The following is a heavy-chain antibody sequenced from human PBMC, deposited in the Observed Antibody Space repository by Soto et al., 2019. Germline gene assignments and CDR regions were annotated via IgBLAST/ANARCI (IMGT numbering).Heavy chain of an antibody. V-gene: IGHV3-23*01. CDR3: AKSRFSIHAFDI. D-gene: IGHD3-16*01. J-gene: IGHJ3*02. Sequence: TGGSLRLACATSGFTLSSYSMSWVRQAPGKRLEWFSGISARGGDTYFADSVKGRSTISRDNSKNTLSLQMDSLRAEDTAVYYCAKSRFSIHAFDIWGRGTIVTVSS. CDR1: GFTLSSYS. CDR2: ISARGGDT.